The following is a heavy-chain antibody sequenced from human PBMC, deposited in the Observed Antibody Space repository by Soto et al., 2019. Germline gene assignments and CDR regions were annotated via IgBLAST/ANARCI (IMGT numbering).Heavy chain of an antibody. CDR2: IYYSGST. D-gene: IGHD6-13*01. CDR1: GGSISSSSYY. Sequence: SETLSLTCTVSGGSISSSSYYWGWIRQPPGKGLEWIGSIYYSGSTYYNPALKSRVTISVDTSKNQFSLRLSSVTAADTAVYYCARQEQQSYGMDVWGQGTTVTVSS. CDR3: ARQEQQSYGMDV. J-gene: IGHJ6*02. V-gene: IGHV4-39*01.